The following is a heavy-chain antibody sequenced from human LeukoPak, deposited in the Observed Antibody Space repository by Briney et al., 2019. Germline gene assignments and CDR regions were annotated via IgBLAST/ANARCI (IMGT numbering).Heavy chain of an antibody. CDR3: ARDAYCSGGSYYHFDC. Sequence: GGSLRLSCAASGFTFSYCGMHWVRQTPDKGLQWVAVIWSDGSNKYYADSVKGRFTISRDNSKNTLSLQMNSLRAEDTAVYYCARDAYCSGGSYYHFDCWGQGTLVTVSS. CDR1: GFTFSYCG. D-gene: IGHD2-15*01. CDR2: IWSDGSNK. J-gene: IGHJ4*02. V-gene: IGHV3-33*01.